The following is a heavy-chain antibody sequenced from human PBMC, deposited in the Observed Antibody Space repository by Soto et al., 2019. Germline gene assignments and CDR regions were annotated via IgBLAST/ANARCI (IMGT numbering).Heavy chain of an antibody. CDR2: IKEDGSEK. V-gene: IGHV3-7*01. CDR3: ARERGIGSDCWECVDY. Sequence: GGSLRLSCDASGFTFSRYWMTWVRQAPGKGLEWVANIKEDGSEKNYVDSVEGRFTISRDSAKNTLYLQMNSVRVEDTAVYYCARERGIGSDCWECVDYWGRGTQVTVSS. CDR1: GFTFSRYW. D-gene: IGHD5-12*01. J-gene: IGHJ4*02.